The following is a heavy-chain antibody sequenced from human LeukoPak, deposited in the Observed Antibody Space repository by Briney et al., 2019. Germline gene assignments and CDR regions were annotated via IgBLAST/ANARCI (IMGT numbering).Heavy chain of an antibody. CDR1: GVSISTSRYY. CDR2: IYYTGPT. Sequence: SETLSLTCTVSGVSISTSRYYWGWIRQPPGKGLEWIGNIYYTGPTYYNASLESRVTISLDTSKNQFFLKLNSVTAADTAVYYCARGRYCSGGSCYPYYFDYWGQGTLVTVSS. V-gene: IGHV4-39*07. J-gene: IGHJ4*02. CDR3: ARGRYCSGGSCYPYYFDY. D-gene: IGHD2-15*01.